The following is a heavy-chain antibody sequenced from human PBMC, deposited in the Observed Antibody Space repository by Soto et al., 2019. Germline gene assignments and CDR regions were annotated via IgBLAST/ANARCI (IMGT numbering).Heavy chain of an antibody. CDR1: GYTFRSYD. J-gene: IGHJ6*02. V-gene: IGHV3-13*01. CDR3: ARGSKGTYGMDV. CDR2: IGSAGDS. Sequence: GGSLRLSCAPSGYTFRSYDMHWVRQVTGKGLEWVSVIGSAGDSNYAPSVKGRFTISRENAKNSLSLPMNSLRAGDTAVYYCARGSKGTYGMDVWGQGTTVTVSS. D-gene: IGHD3-10*01.